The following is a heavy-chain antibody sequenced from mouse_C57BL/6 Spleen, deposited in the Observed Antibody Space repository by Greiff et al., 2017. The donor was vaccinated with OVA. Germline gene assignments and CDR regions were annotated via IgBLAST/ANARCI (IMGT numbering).Heavy chain of an antibody. CDR2: IDPSDSET. Sequence: VQLQQPGAELVRPGSSVKLSCKASGYTFTSYWMHWVKQRPIQGLEWIGNIDPSDSETHYNQKFKDKATMTVDKSSSTAYMQLSSLTSEDSAVYYGARSGDGYYLYFDYWGQGTTLTVSS. J-gene: IGHJ2*01. CDR3: ARSGDGYYLYFDY. CDR1: GYTFTSYW. V-gene: IGHV1-52*01. D-gene: IGHD2-3*01.